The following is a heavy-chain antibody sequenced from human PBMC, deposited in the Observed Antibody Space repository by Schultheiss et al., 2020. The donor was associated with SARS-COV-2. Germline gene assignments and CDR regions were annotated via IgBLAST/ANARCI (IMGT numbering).Heavy chain of an antibody. CDR1: GGSSSGYY. CDR3: ARVQRRSTARTITKQKDY. J-gene: IGHJ4*02. Sequence: SETLSLTCAVYGGSSSGYYWSWIRQPPGKGLEWIGEINHSGSTNYNPSLKSRVTISVDTSKNQFSLKLSSVTAADTAVYYCARVQRRSTARTITKQKDYWGQGTLVTVSS. V-gene: IGHV4-34*01. CDR2: INHSGST. D-gene: IGHD1-1*01.